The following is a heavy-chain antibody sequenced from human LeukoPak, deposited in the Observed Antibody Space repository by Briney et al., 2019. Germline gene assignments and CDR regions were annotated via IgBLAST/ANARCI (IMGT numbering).Heavy chain of an antibody. CDR2: ISSSGSTI. Sequence: PGGSLRLSCAASGFTFSDYYMSWIRQVPGKGLEWVSYISSSGSTISYADSVKGRFTISRDNAKNSLYLQMNSLRAEDTAVYYCARLGPGLWGYCSGGSCQEDFDYWGQGTLVTVSS. CDR3: ARLGPGLWGYCSGGSCQEDFDY. D-gene: IGHD2-15*01. CDR1: GFTFSDYY. V-gene: IGHV3-11*01. J-gene: IGHJ4*02.